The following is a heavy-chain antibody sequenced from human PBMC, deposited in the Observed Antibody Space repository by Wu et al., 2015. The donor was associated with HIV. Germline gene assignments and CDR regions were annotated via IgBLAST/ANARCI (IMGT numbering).Heavy chain of an antibody. CDR1: GYTFTSYD. V-gene: IGHV1-8*01. Sequence: QVQLVQSGAEVKKPGASVKVSCKASGYTFTSYDINWVRQAAGQGLEWMGWSRTLRSWSHRLIHKNFQGRSHFDQGNTSIKSTAYMELSSLRNLKDTAVFYCTKRPLETTAKEVGGYWLDPWGQGKPWS. D-gene: IGHD3-16*01. J-gene: IGHJ5*02. CDR2: SRTLRSWSH. CDR3: TKRPLETTAKEVGGYWLDP.